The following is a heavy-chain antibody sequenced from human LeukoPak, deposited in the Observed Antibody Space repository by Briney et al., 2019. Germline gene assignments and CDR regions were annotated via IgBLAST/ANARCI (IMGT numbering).Heavy chain of an antibody. Sequence: SETLSLTCTVSGGSISSYYWSWIPKSPGKALEGIGYFYYSGRTNYNPSLKSRVTISVDTSKNQFSPKQSSVTAADTAVYYCARVSDDIWTGHPTHSWGQGTLVTVSS. CDR2: FYYSGRT. J-gene: IGHJ4*02. CDR1: GGSISSYY. V-gene: IGHV4-59*01. CDR3: ARVSDDIWTGHPTHS. D-gene: IGHD3-9*01.